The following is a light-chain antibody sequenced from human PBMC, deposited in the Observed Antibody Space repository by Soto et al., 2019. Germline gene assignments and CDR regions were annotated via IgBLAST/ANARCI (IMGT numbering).Light chain of an antibody. CDR2: GAS. V-gene: IGKV1-9*01. Sequence: QCPSALSPCVVHRVTRAPLXXQGVSIYLAWYQQKLGKAPKVLIYGASTLQAGVPSRFSGSGSGPDFTLTISSLQPEDFATYYCQHLYSDPRTWTFGQGTKVDI. J-gene: IGKJ1*01. CDR3: QHLYSDPRTWT. CDR1: QGVSIY.